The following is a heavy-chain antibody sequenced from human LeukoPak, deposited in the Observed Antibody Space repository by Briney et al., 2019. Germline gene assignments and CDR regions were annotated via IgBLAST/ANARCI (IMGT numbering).Heavy chain of an antibody. V-gene: IGHV4-59*08. Sequence: SETLSLTCTVSSGSISGYYWSWIRQPPGKGLEWIGYIYYSGSTKYNPSVKSRVTISVDTSKSQFPLKLSSVTAADTAVYYCASGLRVLRYFDWPLYFDYWGQGTLVTVSS. CDR2: IYYSGST. J-gene: IGHJ4*02. CDR3: ASGLRVLRYFDWPLYFDY. CDR1: SGSISGYY. D-gene: IGHD3-9*01.